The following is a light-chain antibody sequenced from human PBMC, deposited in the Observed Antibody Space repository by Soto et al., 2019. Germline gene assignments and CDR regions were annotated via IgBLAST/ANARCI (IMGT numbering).Light chain of an antibody. CDR1: SRDVGSYYL. Sequence: QSVLTQPASVSESPGQSITISCTGTSRDVGSYYLVSWYQQHPGKAPKLMIYEGTKRPSGVSNRFSGSQSGNTASLTIYGLQADDEAEYYCCSYSTRTTVVFGGGTKVTVL. CDR2: EGT. J-gene: IGLJ2*01. CDR3: CSYSTRTTVV. V-gene: IGLV2-23*01.